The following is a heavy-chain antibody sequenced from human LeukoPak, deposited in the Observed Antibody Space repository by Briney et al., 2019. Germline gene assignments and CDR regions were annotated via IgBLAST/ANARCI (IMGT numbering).Heavy chain of an antibody. CDR3: ARGGTVTNLYY. CDR1: GGSISSYY. V-gene: IGHV4-59*12. D-gene: IGHD4-17*01. CDR2: IYYSGST. J-gene: IGHJ4*02. Sequence: SETLSLTCTVSGGSISSYYWSWIRQPPGKGLEWIGYIYYSGSTNYNPSLKSRVTISVDTSKNQFSLKLSSVTAADTAVYYCARGGTVTNLYYWGQGTLVTVSS.